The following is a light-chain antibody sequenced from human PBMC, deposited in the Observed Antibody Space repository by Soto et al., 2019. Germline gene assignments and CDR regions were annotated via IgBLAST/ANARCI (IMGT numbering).Light chain of an antibody. CDR1: QSISTS. CDR2: DAS. V-gene: IGKV1-5*01. Sequence: DIQMTQSPSTLSASVGDRVTITCRASQSISTSLAWFRQKPGKAPKLLIYDASNLESGVPSRFSGSVSGTEFTRTISSLQPDDFATEVCPQYNTDPWTFGQGTEVDTK. J-gene: IGKJ1*01. CDR3: PQYNTDPWT.